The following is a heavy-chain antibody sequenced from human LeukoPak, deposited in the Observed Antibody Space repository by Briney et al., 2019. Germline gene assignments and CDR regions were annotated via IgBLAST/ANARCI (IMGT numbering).Heavy chain of an antibody. CDR2: IKQDGSET. J-gene: IGHJ3*02. CDR3: ARVGSEWYRGAFDI. CDR1: EFTFTNYW. V-gene: IGHV3-7*01. Sequence: GGSLRLSCAASEFTFTNYWMTWVRQAQGKGLEWVANIKQDGSETYYVDSVKGRFTISRDNAKNSLYLQLNILRAEDTAVYYCARVGSEWYRGAFDIWGQGTMVIVSS. D-gene: IGHD6-19*01.